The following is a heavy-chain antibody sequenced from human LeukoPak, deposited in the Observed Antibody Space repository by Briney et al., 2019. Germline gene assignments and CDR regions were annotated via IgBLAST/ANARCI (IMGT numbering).Heavy chain of an antibody. CDR2: IIPIVGTA. Sequence: SVTVSCKASGGTFSSYAISWVRQAPGQGLEWMGGIIPIVGTANYAQKFEGRVTTAADESTSTACMEPSCLRSAGTGMYYCASGCSSTSCFKWFDPCGQGNLVTV. V-gene: IGHV1-69*13. CDR3: ASGCSSTSCFKWFDP. D-gene: IGHD2-2*01. CDR1: GGTFSSYA. J-gene: IGHJ5*02.